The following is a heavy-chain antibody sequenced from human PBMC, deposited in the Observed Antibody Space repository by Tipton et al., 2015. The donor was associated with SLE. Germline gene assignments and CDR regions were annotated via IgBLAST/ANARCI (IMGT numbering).Heavy chain of an antibody. D-gene: IGHD3-3*01. Sequence: QSGAEVKEPGASVKVSCKASGYTFTSYGISWVRQAPGQGLEWVGWISGDNGHTNYAQKFQGRVTMTTDTSTNTAYMELRSLRSDDSAVYYCMKGDFWSGFNPECDFFQGMDVWGQGTTVTVSS. J-gene: IGHJ6*02. CDR3: MKGDFWSGFNPECDFFQGMDV. CDR1: GYTFTSYG. CDR2: ISGDNGHT. V-gene: IGHV1-18*01.